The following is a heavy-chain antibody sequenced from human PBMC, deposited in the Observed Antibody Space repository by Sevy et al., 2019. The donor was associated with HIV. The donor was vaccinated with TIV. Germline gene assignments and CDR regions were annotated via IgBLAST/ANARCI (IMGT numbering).Heavy chain of an antibody. J-gene: IGHJ4*02. CDR2: IYKNIGST. CDR3: ARGAVVIGTAATPVLDF. V-gene: IGHV4-59*08. CDR1: DDSINSYY. D-gene: IGHD2-2*01. Sequence: SETLSLTCSVSDDSINSYYWSWIRQPPGKGLEWIGYIYKNIGSTSYNPSLTSRVTISVDTSKNQFSLKQASVTAADTAVYYCARGAVVIGTAATPVLDFWAQGSLVTVSS.